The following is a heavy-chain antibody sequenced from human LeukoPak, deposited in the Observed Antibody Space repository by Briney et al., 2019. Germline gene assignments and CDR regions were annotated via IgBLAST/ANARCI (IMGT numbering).Heavy chain of an antibody. CDR3: SRGYRKTNTCYVAFDI. CDR1: GFTFSNYS. Sequence: GGSLRLSCAASGFTFSNYSMNWVRQAPGKGLEWVSYISSSGGTKKYADSVKGRFTISRDNAKDSVFLQMNSVASEDTATYYCSRGYRKTNTCYVAFDIWDQGTMVTVSS. V-gene: IGHV3-48*04. CDR2: ISSSGGTK. D-gene: IGHD3-16*02. J-gene: IGHJ3*02.